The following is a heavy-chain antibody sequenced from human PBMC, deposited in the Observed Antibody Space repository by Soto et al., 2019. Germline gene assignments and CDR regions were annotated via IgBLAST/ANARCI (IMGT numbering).Heavy chain of an antibody. Sequence: PGGSLRLSCAASGFTFSSYAMHWVRQAPGKGLEWVAVISYDGSNKYYADSVKGRFTISRDNSKNTLYLQMNSLRAEDTAVYYCARDLSGYSGYDNPYYYYGMDVWGQGTTVTVS. CDR3: ARDLSGYSGYDNPYYYYGMDV. D-gene: IGHD5-12*01. CDR1: GFTFSSYA. CDR2: ISYDGSNK. V-gene: IGHV3-30-3*01. J-gene: IGHJ6*02.